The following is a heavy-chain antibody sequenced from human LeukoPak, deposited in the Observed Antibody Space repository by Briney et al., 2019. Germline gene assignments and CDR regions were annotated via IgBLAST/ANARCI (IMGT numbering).Heavy chain of an antibody. J-gene: IGHJ5*02. D-gene: IGHD2-2*01. CDR2: THYRSTWYN. Sequence: PSQTLSLTCAISGDSVSSNSVTWNWIRQSPSRGLEWLGRTHYRSTWYNDYAVSVRGRITVNPDTSKNQFSLHLNSVTPDDTAVYYCARRLTQYDCFDPWGQVILVTVSS. CDR3: ARRLTQYDCFDP. CDR1: GDSVSSNSVT. V-gene: IGHV6-1*01.